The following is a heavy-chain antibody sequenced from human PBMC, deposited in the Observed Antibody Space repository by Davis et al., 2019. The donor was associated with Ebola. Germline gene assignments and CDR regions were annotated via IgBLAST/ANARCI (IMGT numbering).Heavy chain of an antibody. J-gene: IGHJ4*02. CDR1: GNTISTYT. D-gene: IGHD2-21*02. Sequence: AASVKVSCKASGNTISTYTIDWVRQAPGQGLEWMGGIIPLFGTTNYAQKFRGRVMITADKSTRIAYMELNSLTSEDTAVYYCARGPSVATAHYFDNWGQGTLVTVSS. V-gene: IGHV1-69*06. CDR3: ARGPSVATAHYFDN. CDR2: IIPLFGTT.